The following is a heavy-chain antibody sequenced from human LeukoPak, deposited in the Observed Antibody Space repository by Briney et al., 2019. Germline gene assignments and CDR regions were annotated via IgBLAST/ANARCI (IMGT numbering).Heavy chain of an antibody. CDR2: INHSGST. V-gene: IGHV4-34*01. J-gene: IGHJ3*02. D-gene: IGHD5-12*01. CDR1: GGSFSGYY. CDR3: ARSASGLGAFDI. Sequence: PSETLSLTCAVYGGSFSGYYWSWIRQPPGKGLEWIGEINHSGSTNYNPSLKSRVTISVDTSKNQFSLKLSSVTAADTAVYYCARSASGLGAFDIWGQGTMVTVSS.